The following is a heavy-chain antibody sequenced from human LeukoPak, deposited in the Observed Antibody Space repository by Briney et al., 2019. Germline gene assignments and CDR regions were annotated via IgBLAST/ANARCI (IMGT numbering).Heavy chain of an antibody. CDR1: GFTFAGYG. Sequence: GGSLRLSCTASGFTFAGYGMHWVRQAPGKGLEWVALIIYDGSNKYHVDSVKGRFTVSRDNSKNTLYLQMNSLRAEDTAVYYCVKVPRSGCCAFDIWGLGTLVTVSS. V-gene: IGHV3-30*18. J-gene: IGHJ3*02. D-gene: IGHD6-19*01. CDR3: VKVPRSGCCAFDI. CDR2: IIYDGSNK.